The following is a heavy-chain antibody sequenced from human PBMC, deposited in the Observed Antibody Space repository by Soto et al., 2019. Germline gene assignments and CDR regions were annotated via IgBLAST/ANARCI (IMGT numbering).Heavy chain of an antibody. CDR3: SKDLPAYSSSFVYYYYGMDV. Sequence: GGSLRLSCAASGFTFSSYGMHWVRQAPGKGLEWVAVISYDGSNKYYADSVKGRFTISRDNSKNTLYLQMNSLRAEDKAVYYCSKDLPAYSSSFVYYYYGMDVWGKGTTVTVSS. V-gene: IGHV3-30*18. J-gene: IGHJ6*04. D-gene: IGHD6-6*01. CDR2: ISYDGSNK. CDR1: GFTFSSYG.